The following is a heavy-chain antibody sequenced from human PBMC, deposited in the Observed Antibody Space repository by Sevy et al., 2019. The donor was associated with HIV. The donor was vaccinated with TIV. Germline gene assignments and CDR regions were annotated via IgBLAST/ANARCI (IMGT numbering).Heavy chain of an antibody. CDR1: GGTFSSYA. D-gene: IGHD3-10*01. J-gene: IGHJ4*02. V-gene: IGHV1-69*06. CDR3: ARALSMVRGVGFDY. CDR2: IIPIFGTA. Sequence: ASVKVSCKASGGTFSSYAISWVRQAPGQGLEWMGGIIPIFGTANYAQKFQGRVTITADKSTSTAYMELSSLRSEDTAVYYGARALSMVRGVGFDYWGQGTLVTVSS.